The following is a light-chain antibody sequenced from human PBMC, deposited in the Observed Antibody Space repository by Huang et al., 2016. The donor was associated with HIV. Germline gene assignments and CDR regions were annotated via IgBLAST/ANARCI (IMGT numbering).Light chain of an antibody. J-gene: IGKJ1*01. Sequence: DIQMTQSPSSLSASVGDRVTITCRASQIISNYLNWYQQKPGQAPKLLIYAASTLQSGVPSRFSGSGSGTDFTLVISSLQPEDFATYYCHQSFSTLWTFGQGTKVEIK. CDR2: AAS. CDR1: QIISNY. CDR3: HQSFSTLWT. V-gene: IGKV1-39*01.